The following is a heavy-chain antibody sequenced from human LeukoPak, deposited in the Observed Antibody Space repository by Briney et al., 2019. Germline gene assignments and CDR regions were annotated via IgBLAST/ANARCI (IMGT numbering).Heavy chain of an antibody. V-gene: IGHV1-8*01. CDR1: EYTFTSYD. J-gene: IGHJ4*02. Sequence: ASVRVSCKTSEYTFTSYDINWVRQATGQGLEWMGWMNPKSGNTGYAQKFQGRITMTSDTSISTAYMELSSLRSEDTAVYYCARRNYGSESYSRLDYWGQGSLVTVSS. CDR3: ARRNYGSESYSRLDY. D-gene: IGHD3-10*01. CDR2: MNPKSGNT.